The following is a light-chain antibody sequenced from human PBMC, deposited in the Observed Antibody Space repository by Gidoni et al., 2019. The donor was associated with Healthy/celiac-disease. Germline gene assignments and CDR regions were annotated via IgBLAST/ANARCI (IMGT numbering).Light chain of an antibody. Sequence: DIQTTQSPPTLSAFVGDRVTITCRASQGISSWLAWYQQKPGKAPKLLISKASTLESGVPSRFSGSGAGTEFALTISSLQPDDFATYYCKQYSSYSWTFGQGTKVEIK. J-gene: IGKJ1*01. CDR3: KQYSSYSWT. V-gene: IGKV1-5*03. CDR1: QGISSW. CDR2: KAS.